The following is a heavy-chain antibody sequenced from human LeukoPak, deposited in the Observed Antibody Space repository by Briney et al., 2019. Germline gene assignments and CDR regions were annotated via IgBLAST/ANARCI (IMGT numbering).Heavy chain of an antibody. J-gene: IGHJ6*03. CDR2: IYYSGST. D-gene: IGHD3-10*01. V-gene: IGHV4-59*12. CDR1: GGSISSYY. CDR3: ARDGRGSMVRGVIAYYYYYMDV. Sequence: SETLSLTCTVSGGSISSYYWTWIRQPPGKGLEWIGYIYYSGSTNYNPSLKSRVTISVDTSKNQFSLKLSSVTAADTAVYYCARDGRGSMVRGVIAYYYYYMDVWGKGTAVTVSS.